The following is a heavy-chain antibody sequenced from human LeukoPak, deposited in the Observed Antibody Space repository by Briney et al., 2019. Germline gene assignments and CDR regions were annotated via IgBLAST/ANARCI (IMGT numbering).Heavy chain of an antibody. CDR1: GYTFTSYG. J-gene: IGHJ6*02. V-gene: IGHV1-18*01. D-gene: IGHD3-3*01. CDR2: ISAYNGNT. CDR3: ATPYDFWSGSDCYGMDV. Sequence: ASVKVSCKASGYTFTSYGISWVRQAPGQGLEWMGWISAYNGNTNYAQKFQGRVTMTTDTSTSTAYMELRSLRSDDTAVYYCATPYDFWSGSDCYGMDVWGQGTTVTVSS.